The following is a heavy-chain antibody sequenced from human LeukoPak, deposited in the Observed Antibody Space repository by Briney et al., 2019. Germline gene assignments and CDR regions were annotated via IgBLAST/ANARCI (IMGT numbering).Heavy chain of an antibody. J-gene: IGHJ4*02. CDR2: ISSSSSYI. D-gene: IGHD6-6*01. CDR1: GFTFSSYS. CDR3: ARSEHSSSSFDY. Sequence: GGSLRLSCAASGFTFSSYSMNWVRQAPGKGLEWVSSISSSSSYIYYADSVEGRFTIPRDNARNSLYLQMNSLRAEDTAIYYCARSEHSSSSFDYWGQGTLVTVSS. V-gene: IGHV3-21*01.